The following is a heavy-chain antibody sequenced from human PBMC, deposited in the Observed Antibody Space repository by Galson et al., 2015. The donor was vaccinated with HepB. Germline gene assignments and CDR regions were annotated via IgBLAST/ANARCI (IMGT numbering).Heavy chain of an antibody. CDR1: GFIFSDHY. Sequence: SLRLSCAASGFIFSDHYMSWIRQAPGKGLELVAYISSSSTYTNYADSVNGRFTISRDNTKKSLYLQMDSLRVEDTAVYYCARLAPWNQYYFDHWGQGTLVTVSS. CDR3: ARLAPWNQYYFDH. V-gene: IGHV3-11*06. CDR2: ISSSSTYT. D-gene: IGHD1-1*01. J-gene: IGHJ4*02.